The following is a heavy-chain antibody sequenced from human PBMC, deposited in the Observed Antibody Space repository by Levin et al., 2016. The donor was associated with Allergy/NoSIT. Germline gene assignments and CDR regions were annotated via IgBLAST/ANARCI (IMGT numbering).Heavy chain of an antibody. CDR1: GGSISSYY. CDR3: ARSGGDFWSGYPYYYYYGMDV. D-gene: IGHD3-3*01. V-gene: IGHV4-59*08. CDR2: IYYSGST. Sequence: GSLRLSCTVSGGSISSYYWSWIRQPPGKGLEWIGYIYYSGSTNYNPSLKSRVTISVDTSKNQFSLKLSSVTAADTAVYYCARSGGDFWSGYPYYYYYGMDVWGQGTTVTVSS. J-gene: IGHJ6*02.